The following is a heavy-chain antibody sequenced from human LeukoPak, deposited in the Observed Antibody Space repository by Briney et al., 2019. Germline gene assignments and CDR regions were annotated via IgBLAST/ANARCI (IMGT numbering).Heavy chain of an antibody. CDR3: ARAYGNSFDI. CDR2: ITSSSSTI. Sequence: GGSLRLSCAASGFTFSSYSIHWVRQAPGKGLQWVSYITSSSSTIYYADSVKGRFTISRDNAKNSLYLQMNSLRAEDTAVYYCARAYGNSFDIWGQGTMVTVSS. D-gene: IGHD4-17*01. V-gene: IGHV3-48*01. J-gene: IGHJ3*02. CDR1: GFTFSSYS.